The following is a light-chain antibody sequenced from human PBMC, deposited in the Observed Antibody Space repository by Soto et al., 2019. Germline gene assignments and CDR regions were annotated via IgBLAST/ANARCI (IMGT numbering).Light chain of an antibody. CDR3: SSFTSSMTNV. J-gene: IGLJ1*01. Sequence: QSVLTQPASVSGSPGQSITISCTGTSSEVGGYNSVSWYQQHPGKAPKLILYDVTDRPSGVSYRFSGSKSGNTASLTVSWLQAADEADYFCSSFTSSMTNVFGSGTKVTVL. CDR2: DVT. CDR1: SSEVGGYNS. V-gene: IGLV2-14*01.